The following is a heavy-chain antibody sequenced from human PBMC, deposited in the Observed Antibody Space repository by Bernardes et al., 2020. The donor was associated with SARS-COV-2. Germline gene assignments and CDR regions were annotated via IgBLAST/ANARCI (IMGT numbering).Heavy chain of an antibody. Sequence: GGSLRLSCAASEFTFSSYGMHWVRQAPGKGLEWVAVIWYDGTNKYYADSVKGRFTISRDNSKNTLYLQMNSLRAEDTAVYYCARSGTKYCSSTSCYGSFDYWGQGTLVTVSS. CDR2: IWYDGTNK. CDR1: EFTFSSYG. J-gene: IGHJ4*02. V-gene: IGHV3-33*01. CDR3: ARSGTKYCSSTSCYGSFDY. D-gene: IGHD2-2*01.